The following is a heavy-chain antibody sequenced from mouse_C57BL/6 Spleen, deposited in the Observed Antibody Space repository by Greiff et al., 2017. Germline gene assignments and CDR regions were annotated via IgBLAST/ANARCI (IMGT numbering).Heavy chain of an antibody. CDR1: GYTFTSYW. J-gene: IGHJ1*03. D-gene: IGHD2-4*01. CDR3: ARGYDYDSSYWYFDV. CDR2: IHPNSGST. V-gene: IGHV1-64*01. Sequence: VQLQQPGAELVKPGASVKLSCKASGYTFTSYWMHWVKQRPGQGLEWIGMIHPNSGSTNYNEKFKSKATLTVDKSSSTAYMQLSSLTSEDSAVYYCARGYDYDSSYWYFDVWGTGTTVTVSS.